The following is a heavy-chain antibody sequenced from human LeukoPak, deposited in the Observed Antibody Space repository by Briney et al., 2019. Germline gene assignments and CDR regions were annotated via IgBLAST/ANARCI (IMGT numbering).Heavy chain of an antibody. D-gene: IGHD2-2*01. J-gene: IGHJ3*01. CDR1: GGTFSSYA. CDR3: ARGSRYCSSTNCYDAFDF. V-gene: IGHV1-69*13. CDR2: IIPIFGTA. Sequence: SVQVSCKASGGTFSSYAISWVRQAPGQGLEWMGGIIPIFGTANYAQKFQGRVTITADESTSTAYMELSSLRSEDTAVYYCARGSRYCSSTNCYDAFDFWGQGTMVTVSS.